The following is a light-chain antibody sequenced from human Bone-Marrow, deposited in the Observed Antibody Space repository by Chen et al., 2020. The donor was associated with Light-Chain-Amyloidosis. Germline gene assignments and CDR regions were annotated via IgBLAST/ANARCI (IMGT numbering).Light chain of an antibody. CDR1: NMGSTS. CDR2: DDS. V-gene: IGLV3-21*02. Sequence: SYVLTQPSSVSVSPGPTAKIACGGNNMGSTSVHWYQQTPGQAPLLVVYDDSDRPSGIPERLAGTNSGNTATLTISRVEAGDEADYYCQVWDRSSDRPVFGGGTKLTVL. J-gene: IGLJ3*02. CDR3: QVWDRSSDRPV.